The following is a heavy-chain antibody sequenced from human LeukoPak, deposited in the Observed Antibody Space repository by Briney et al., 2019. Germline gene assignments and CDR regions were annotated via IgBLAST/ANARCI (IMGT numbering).Heavy chain of an antibody. CDR1: GFTFSSYA. D-gene: IGHD5-24*01. CDR3: AKGRDGYNYPFDY. J-gene: IGHJ4*02. CDR2: FSGSGDTT. Sequence: GGSLRLSCAASGFTFSSYAMSWVRQAPGKGLEWVSAFSGSGDTTFYADSVKGRFTISRDNSKNTLYLQTNSLRAEDTAVYYCAKGRDGYNYPFDYWGQGTLVTVSP. V-gene: IGHV3-23*01.